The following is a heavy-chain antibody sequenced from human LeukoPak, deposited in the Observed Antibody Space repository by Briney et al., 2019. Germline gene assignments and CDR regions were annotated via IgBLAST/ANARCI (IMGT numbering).Heavy chain of an antibody. CDR1: GGTFSSYA. Sequence: SVKVSCKASGGTFSSYAISWVRQAPGQGLEWMGGIIPILGTANYAQKFQGRVTITADESTSTAYMELSSLRSEDTAVYYCARGGYCSGGSCGVIYYYMDVWGKGTTVTVSS. CDR2: IIPILGTA. CDR3: ARGGYCSGGSCGVIYYYMDV. J-gene: IGHJ6*03. D-gene: IGHD2-15*01. V-gene: IGHV1-69*13.